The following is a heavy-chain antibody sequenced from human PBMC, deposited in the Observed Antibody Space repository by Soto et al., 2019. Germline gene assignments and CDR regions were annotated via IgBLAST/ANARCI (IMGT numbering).Heavy chain of an antibody. CDR2: TYYRSKWYN. Sequence: SQTLSLTCAISGDSVSSNSAAWNWIRQSPSRGLEWLGRTYYRSKWYNDYAVSVKSRITINPDKSKNQFSLQLNSVTPEDTAVYYCARDRKMDYDILTGSYYYYYGMDVWGQGTTVTVSS. CDR1: GDSVSSNSAA. V-gene: IGHV6-1*01. J-gene: IGHJ6*02. CDR3: ARDRKMDYDILTGSYYYYYGMDV. D-gene: IGHD3-9*01.